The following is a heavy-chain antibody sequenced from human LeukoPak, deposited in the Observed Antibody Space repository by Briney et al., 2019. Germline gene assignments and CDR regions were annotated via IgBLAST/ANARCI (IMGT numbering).Heavy chain of an antibody. CDR1: GGSISSYY. Sequence: SETLSLTCTVSGGSISSYYWSWIRQPPGKGLEWVGHIYYSGSTNYNSSLKSRATISVDTSKNQFSLKLSSVTAADTAVYYCARFTSVSGGTYGYCHYWGQATLVTVSS. J-gene: IGHJ4*02. CDR3: ARFTSVSGGTYGYCHY. V-gene: IGHV4-59*01. D-gene: IGHD2-15*01. CDR2: IYYSGST.